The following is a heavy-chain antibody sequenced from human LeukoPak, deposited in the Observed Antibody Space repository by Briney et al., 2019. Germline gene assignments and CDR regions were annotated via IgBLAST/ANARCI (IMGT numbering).Heavy chain of an antibody. J-gene: IGHJ4*02. CDR1: GFTFSSYG. CDR3: ARDLDIVATIVFDY. V-gene: IGHV3-33*01. D-gene: IGHD5-12*01. Sequence: GGSLRLSCAASGFTFSSYGMHWVRQAPGKGLEWVAVIWYDGSNKYYADSVRGRFTISRDNSKNTLYLQMNSLRAEDTAVYYCARDLDIVATIVFDYWGQGALVTVSS. CDR2: IWYDGSNK.